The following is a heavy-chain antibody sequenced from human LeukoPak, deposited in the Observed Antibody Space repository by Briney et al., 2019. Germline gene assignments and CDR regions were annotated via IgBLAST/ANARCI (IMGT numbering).Heavy chain of an antibody. J-gene: IGHJ4*02. V-gene: IGHV3-33*01. CDR1: GFTFSSYG. Sequence: SGRSLRLSCAASGFTFSSYGMHWVRQVPGKGLEWVAVIWYDGSNKYYADSVKGRFTISRDNSKNTLYLQMNSLRAEDTAVYYCARDLDPYYYDSSPPGYWGQGTLVTVSS. D-gene: IGHD3-22*01. CDR3: ARDLDPYYYDSSPPGY. CDR2: IWYDGSNK.